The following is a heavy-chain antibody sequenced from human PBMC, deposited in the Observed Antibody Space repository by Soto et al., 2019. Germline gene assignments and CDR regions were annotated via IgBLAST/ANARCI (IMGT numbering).Heavy chain of an antibody. D-gene: IGHD3-22*01. J-gene: IGHJ4*02. CDR2: ISGSGGST. CDR1: GCTFSSYA. CDR3: AKPYYYDSSGYYLGYFDY. V-gene: IGHV3-23*01. Sequence: GGSLRLSCAASGCTFSSYAMSWVRQAPGKGLEWVSAISGSGGSTYYADSVKGRFTISRDNSKNTLYLQMNSLRAEDTAVYYCAKPYYYDSSGYYLGYFDYWGQGTLVTVSS.